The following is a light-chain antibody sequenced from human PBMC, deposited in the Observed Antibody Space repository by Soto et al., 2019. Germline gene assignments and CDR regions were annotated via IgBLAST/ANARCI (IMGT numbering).Light chain of an antibody. CDR2: GAS. CDR3: QQYGSSGT. V-gene: IGKV3-20*01. Sequence: EIVFTQSPGTLSLSPGERATLSWRASQSVSNNYLAWYQQKPGQAPRLLIYGASNRATGIPDRLSGSGSGTVFTLTISRLEPEDFAVYYCQQYGSSGTFGQGTKVDIK. CDR1: QSVSNNY. J-gene: IGKJ1*01.